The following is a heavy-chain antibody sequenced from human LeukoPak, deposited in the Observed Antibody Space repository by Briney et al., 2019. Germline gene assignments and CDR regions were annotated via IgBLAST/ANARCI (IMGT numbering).Heavy chain of an antibody. V-gene: IGHV1-2*02. CDR2: MNPNSGGT. CDR1: GYTFTSYD. J-gene: IGHJ4*02. Sequence: GASVKVSCKASGYTFTSYDINWVRQATGQGLEWMGWMNPNSGGTNYAQKFQGRVTMTRDTSISTAYMELSRLRSDDTAVYYCARVYYYDSSGYTLDYWGQGTLVTVSS. D-gene: IGHD3-22*01. CDR3: ARVYYYDSSGYTLDY.